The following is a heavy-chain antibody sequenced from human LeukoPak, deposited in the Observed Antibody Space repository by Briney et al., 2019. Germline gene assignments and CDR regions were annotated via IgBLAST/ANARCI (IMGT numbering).Heavy chain of an antibody. J-gene: IGHJ4*02. CDR1: GFTFDDYG. Sequence: GGSLRLSCAASGFTFDDYGMSWVRQAPGKGLEWVSVIYSGGSTYYADSVKGRFTISRDNSKNTLYLQMNSLRAEDTAVYYCARTMGTYYYDSSGYTDDYYFDYWGQGTLVTVSS. V-gene: IGHV3-53*01. D-gene: IGHD3-22*01. CDR2: IYSGGST. CDR3: ARTMGTYYYDSSGYTDDYYFDY.